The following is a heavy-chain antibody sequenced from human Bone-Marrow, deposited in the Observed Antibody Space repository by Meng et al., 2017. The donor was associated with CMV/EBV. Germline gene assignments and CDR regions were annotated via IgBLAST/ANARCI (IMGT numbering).Heavy chain of an antibody. CDR3: ARGGDMFNREYQLLWGAGYVHYYYGMDV. D-gene: IGHD2-2*01. CDR2: ISYDGGNK. J-gene: IGHJ6*02. V-gene: IGHV3-30-3*01. Sequence: GGSLRLSCAASGFTFSSYAMHWVRQAPGKGLEWVAVISYDGGNKYYADSVKGRFTSSRDNSKNTLYMQMSSLRAEDTAVYYCARGGDMFNREYQLLWGAGYVHYYYGMDVWGQGTTVTVSS. CDR1: GFTFSSYA.